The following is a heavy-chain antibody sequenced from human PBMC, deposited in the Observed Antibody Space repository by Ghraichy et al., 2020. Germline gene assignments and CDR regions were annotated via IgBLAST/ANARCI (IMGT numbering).Heavy chain of an antibody. CDR1: GFTFSSYA. J-gene: IGHJ4*02. V-gene: IGHV3-23*01. CDR3: AKGYYYDSSGYSQYYFDY. Sequence: GESLNISCAASGFTFSSYAMSWVRQAPGKGLEWVSAISGSGGSTYYADSVKGRFTISRDNSKNTLYLQMNSLRAEDTAVYYCAKGYYYDSSGYSQYYFDYWGQGTLVTVSS. D-gene: IGHD3-22*01. CDR2: ISGSGGST.